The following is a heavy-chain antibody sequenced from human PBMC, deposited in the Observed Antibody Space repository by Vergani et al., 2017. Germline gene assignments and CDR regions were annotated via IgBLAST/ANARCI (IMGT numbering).Heavy chain of an antibody. V-gene: IGHV3-23*01. Sequence: EVQLLESGGGLVQPGGSLRLSCAASGFTFSSYAMSWVRQAPGKGLEWVSAISGSGGSTYYADSVKGRFTIARDNSKNTLYLQMNSLTAEDTAVYYCAKTRYSYGYGKYYFDYWGQRTLVTVSS. CDR3: AKTRYSYGYGKYYFDY. D-gene: IGHD5-18*01. J-gene: IGHJ4*02. CDR2: ISGSGGST. CDR1: GFTFSSYA.